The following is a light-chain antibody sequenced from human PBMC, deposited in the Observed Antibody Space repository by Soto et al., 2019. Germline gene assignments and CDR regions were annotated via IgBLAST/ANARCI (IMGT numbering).Light chain of an antibody. Sequence: DIQMTQSPSTLSASVGDRVTITCRASQGISSWLAWYQQKPGKAPTLLIYDASSLESGVPSRFSGSGSGTEFTLTISSLQPDDFATYYCQQYNSYWTFGQGTKVEIK. J-gene: IGKJ1*01. CDR3: QQYNSYWT. V-gene: IGKV1-5*01. CDR2: DAS. CDR1: QGISSW.